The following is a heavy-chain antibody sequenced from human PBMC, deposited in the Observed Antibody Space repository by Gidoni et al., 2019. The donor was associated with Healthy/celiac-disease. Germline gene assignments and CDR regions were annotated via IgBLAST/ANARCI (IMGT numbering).Heavy chain of an antibody. Sequence: QVQLVEPGGGLVTPGGSLRLHCAASGFPLRDYSMTGLRQAPGKGLEWVSYISSSGSTIYYAGAVQGRFTISRDNAKNSLYLQMNSLRAEDTAVYYCARDWGEYSSSSPHDYYYGMDVWGQGTTVTVSS. V-gene: IGHV3-11*01. CDR1: GFPLRDYS. D-gene: IGHD6-6*01. CDR3: ARDWGEYSSSSPHDYYYGMDV. CDR2: ISSSGSTI. J-gene: IGHJ6*02.